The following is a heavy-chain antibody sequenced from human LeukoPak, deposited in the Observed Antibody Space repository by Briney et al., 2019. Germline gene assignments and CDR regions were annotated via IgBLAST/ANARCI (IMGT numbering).Heavy chain of an antibody. V-gene: IGHV3-23*01. CDR3: AKSCGDYDWFDP. D-gene: IGHD4-17*01. J-gene: IGHJ5*02. Sequence: QTGGSLRLSCAASGFTFSSYAMSWVRQAPGKGLEWVSAISGSGGSTYYADSVKGRFTISRDNSKNTLYLQMNSLRAEDTAVYYCAKSCGDYDWFDPWGQGTLVTVSS. CDR2: ISGSGGST. CDR1: GFTFSSYA.